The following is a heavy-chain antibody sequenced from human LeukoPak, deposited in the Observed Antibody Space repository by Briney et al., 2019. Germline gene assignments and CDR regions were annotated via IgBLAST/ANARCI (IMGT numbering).Heavy chain of an antibody. CDR3: ARGIVVVAQLGYYYYYMDV. D-gene: IGHD2-15*01. J-gene: IGHJ6*03. Sequence: SETLSLTCAVYGGSFSGYYWSWIRQPPGKGPEWIGEINHSGSTNYNPSLKSRVTISVDTSKNQFSLKLSSVTAADTAVYYCARGIVVVAQLGYYYYYMDVWGKGTTVTISS. CDR1: GGSFSGYY. V-gene: IGHV4-34*01. CDR2: INHSGST.